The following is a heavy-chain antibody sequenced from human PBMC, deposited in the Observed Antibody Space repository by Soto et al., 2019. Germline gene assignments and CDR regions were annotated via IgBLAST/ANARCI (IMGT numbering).Heavy chain of an antibody. CDR3: ARFSTSCLWALDY. Sequence: EVQLVESGGGLVQPGGSLRLSCAASGFTFSSYSMNWVRQAPGKGLEWVSYISSSSSTIYYADSVKGRFTISRDNAKNSLYLQMNSLRDDDTAVYYCARFSTSCLWALDYWGQGALLTVSS. J-gene: IGHJ4*02. V-gene: IGHV3-48*02. D-gene: IGHD2-2*01. CDR1: GFTFSSYS. CDR2: ISSSSSTI.